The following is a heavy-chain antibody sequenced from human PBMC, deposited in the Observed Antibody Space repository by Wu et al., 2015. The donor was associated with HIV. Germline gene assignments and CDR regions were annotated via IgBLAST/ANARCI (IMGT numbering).Heavy chain of an antibody. D-gene: IGHD3-22*01. Sequence: QVQLLQSAAEAKKPGASVKLSCKASGYTFTSYDINWVRQATGQGLEWMGWMNPNSGNTGYAQKFQGRVTMTRNTSISTAYMELSSLRSEDTAVYYCARDMGYYDSSGYSHWGQGTLVTVSS. J-gene: IGHJ4*02. V-gene: IGHV1-8*01. CDR2: MNPNSGNT. CDR3: ARDMGYYDSSGYSH. CDR1: GYTFTSYD.